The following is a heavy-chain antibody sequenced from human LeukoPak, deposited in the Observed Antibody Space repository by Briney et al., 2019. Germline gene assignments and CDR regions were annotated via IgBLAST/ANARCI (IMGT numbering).Heavy chain of an antibody. Sequence: SETLSLTCAVYDGSLSGYYWNWFRQPPGKRLEWIGEINHSGSTNYNPSLKSRVTISSDTSKNHFSLMLRSVTAADTAVYYCARGPYGFDYWGQGTLVIVSS. V-gene: IGHV4-34*01. J-gene: IGHJ4*02. CDR1: DGSLSGYY. CDR3: ARGPYGFDY. CDR2: INHSGST. D-gene: IGHD2-21*01.